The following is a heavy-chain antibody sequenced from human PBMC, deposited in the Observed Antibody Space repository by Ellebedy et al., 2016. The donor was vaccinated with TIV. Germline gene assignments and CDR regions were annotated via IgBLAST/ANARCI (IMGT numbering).Heavy chain of an antibody. CDR1: GGSIHTYY. Sequence: SETLSLTCTVSGGSIHTYYWSWIRQPPGKGLQYIGYVHYTGRTNYNPSLKSRVTLSVDSFKNQFSLKLHSVTAADTAVYYCARDSKKGWAFDIWGQGTMVTVSS. CDR2: VHYTGRT. D-gene: IGHD6-19*01. CDR3: ARDSKKGWAFDI. V-gene: IGHV4-59*12. J-gene: IGHJ3*02.